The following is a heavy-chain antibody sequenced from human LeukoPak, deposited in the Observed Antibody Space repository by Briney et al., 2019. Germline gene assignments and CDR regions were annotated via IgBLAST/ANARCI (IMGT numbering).Heavy chain of an antibody. Sequence: GASVKVSCKVSGKTLTELSIHWVRQATGKGLEWMGGFDPENGDTIYAQNFEGRVTMTEDTSIDTAYMELRSLRSDDTAVYYCARDLRYFDWPSYWGQGTLVTVSS. CDR3: ARDLRYFDWPSY. CDR2: FDPENGDT. D-gene: IGHD3-9*01. CDR1: GKTLTELS. V-gene: IGHV1-24*01. J-gene: IGHJ4*02.